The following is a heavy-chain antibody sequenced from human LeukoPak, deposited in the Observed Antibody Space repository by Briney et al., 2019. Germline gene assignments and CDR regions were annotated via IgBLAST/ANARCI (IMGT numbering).Heavy chain of an antibody. D-gene: IGHD2-2*03. CDR1: GYTFSRDG. Sequence: ASVKVSCKASGYTFSRDGISWVRQAPGQGLEWMGWISTYNGNTNYAQKPQGRVTMTTDTSTSTAYMELRSLTSDDTAVYYCARDLGYCGTDGCHRNWFDPWGQGTLVTVSS. CDR3: ARDLGYCGTDGCHRNWFDP. V-gene: IGHV1-18*04. J-gene: IGHJ5*02. CDR2: ISTYNGNT.